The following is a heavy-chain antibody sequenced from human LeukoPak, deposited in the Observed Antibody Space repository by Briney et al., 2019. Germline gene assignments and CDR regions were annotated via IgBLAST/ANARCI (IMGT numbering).Heavy chain of an antibody. CDR3: ARQGRYSGYDYYLGSYYFDY. CDR2: ISYDGSNK. CDR1: GFTFSSYA. V-gene: IGHV3-30*04. D-gene: IGHD5-12*01. Sequence: GGSLRLSCAASGFTFSSYAMHWVRQAPGKGLEWVAVISYDGSNKYYADSVKGRFTISRDNSKNTLYLQMNSLRAEDTAVYYCARQGRYSGYDYYLGSYYFDYWDQGTLVTVSS. J-gene: IGHJ4*02.